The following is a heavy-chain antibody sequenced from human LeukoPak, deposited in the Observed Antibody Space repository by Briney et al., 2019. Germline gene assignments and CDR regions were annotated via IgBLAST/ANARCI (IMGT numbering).Heavy chain of an antibody. J-gene: IGHJ4*02. CDR1: GYIFTGYG. CDR3: ARDRKTYDY. Sequence: ASVKVSCKASGYIFTGYGLSWVRQAPGQGLEWMGWISGYNGYTNYAQKVQDRVTMTTDTSTSTAYMELRSLRSDDTAVYYCARDRKTYDYWGQGTLVTVSS. CDR2: ISGYNGYT. V-gene: IGHV1-18*01.